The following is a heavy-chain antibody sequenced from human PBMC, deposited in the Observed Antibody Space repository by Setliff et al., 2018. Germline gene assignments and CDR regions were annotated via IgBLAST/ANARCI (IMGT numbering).Heavy chain of an antibody. CDR2: INPNSGGT. CDR3: ARGRGSYYYYMDV. CDR1: GYTFTGYY. J-gene: IGHJ6*03. D-gene: IGHD1-26*01. Sequence: ASVKVSCKASGYTFTGYYMHWVRQAPGQGLEWMGRINPNSGGTNYAQKFQGRVTMTRDTSISTAYMELSRLRSDDTAVYYCARGRGSYYYYMDVWGKGTTDTVSS. V-gene: IGHV1-2*06.